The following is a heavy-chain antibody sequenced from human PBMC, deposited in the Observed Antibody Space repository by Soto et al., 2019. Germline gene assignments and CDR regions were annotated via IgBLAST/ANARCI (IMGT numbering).Heavy chain of an antibody. CDR3: ARRGHGSSWPFDY. V-gene: IGHV4-59*08. CDR2: IYYSGST. CDR1: GCSISSYY. D-gene: IGHD6-13*01. J-gene: IGHJ4*02. Sequence: PSETLSLTCTVSGCSISSYYWSWIRQPPGKGLEWIGYIYYSGSTNYNPSLKSRVTISVDTSKNQFSLKLSSVTAADTAVYYCARRGHGSSWPFDYWGQGTLVTVSS.